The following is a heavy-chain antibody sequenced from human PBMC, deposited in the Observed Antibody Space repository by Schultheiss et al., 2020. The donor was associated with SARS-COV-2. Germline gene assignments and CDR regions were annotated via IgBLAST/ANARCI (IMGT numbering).Heavy chain of an antibody. CDR1: GFSFSSYG. CDR2: ISYDGSNK. V-gene: IGHV3-30*03. D-gene: IGHD6-13*01. Sequence: GGSLRLSCAASGFSFSSYGMSWVRQAPGKGLEWVAVISYDGSNKYYADSVKGRFTISRDNSKNTLYLQMNSLRAEDTAVYYCARGVAADLDYWGQGTLVTVSS. CDR3: ARGVAADLDY. J-gene: IGHJ4*02.